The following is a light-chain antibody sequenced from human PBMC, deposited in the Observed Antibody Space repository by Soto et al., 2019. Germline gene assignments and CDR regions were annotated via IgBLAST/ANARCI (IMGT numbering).Light chain of an antibody. Sequence: DIQMTQSPSTLSASVGDRVTITCRASQSISSWLAWYQQKPGKAPKLLIYKASSLESGVPSRFSGSGSGTEFTLTISSLQPDDFATYYPETFGQGTKVEIK. CDR3: ET. CDR2: KAS. CDR1: QSISSW. J-gene: IGKJ1*01. V-gene: IGKV1-5*03.